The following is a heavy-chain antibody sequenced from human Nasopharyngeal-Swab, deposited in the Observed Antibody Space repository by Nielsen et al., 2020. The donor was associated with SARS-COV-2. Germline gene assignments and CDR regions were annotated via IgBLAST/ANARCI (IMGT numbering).Heavy chain of an antibody. CDR3: ARHRFGIAVADSDY. Sequence: VRQAPGKGLEWVSSISSSSSYIYYADSVKGRFTISRDNAKNSLYLQMNSLRAEDKAVYYCARHRFGIAVADSDYWGQGTLVTVSS. J-gene: IGHJ4*02. V-gene: IGHV3-21*01. CDR2: ISSSSSYI. D-gene: IGHD6-19*01.